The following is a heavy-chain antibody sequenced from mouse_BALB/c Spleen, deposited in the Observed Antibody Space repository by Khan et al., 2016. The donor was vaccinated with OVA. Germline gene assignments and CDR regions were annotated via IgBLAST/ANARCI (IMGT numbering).Heavy chain of an antibody. D-gene: IGHD1-1*02. CDR1: GFSFSTYT. V-gene: IGHV5-6-4*01. CDR2: ISSGSTYT. Sequence: EVELVESGGGLVKPGGSLKFSCAASGFSFSTYTMSWVRQTPEKRLEWVATISSGSTYTYYPDSVRGRFTISRDTAKNTLYLQMSSLKSENTAMYYCTRDGSYAHWYFDVWGAGTTVTVSS. CDR3: TRDGSYAHWYFDV. J-gene: IGHJ1*01.